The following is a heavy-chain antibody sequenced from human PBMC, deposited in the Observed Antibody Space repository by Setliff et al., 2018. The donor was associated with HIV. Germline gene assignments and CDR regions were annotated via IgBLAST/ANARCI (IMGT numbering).Heavy chain of an antibody. J-gene: IGHJ4*02. Sequence: PGGSLRLSCAASGFRFRSYWMSWVRQAPGKGLESVANVKQDGTETLYVDSVKGRFTISRDNANNLVYLQMNSLRVEDTAVYYCARGSCSSASCAIDCWGQGTLVTVSS. CDR2: VKQDGTET. CDR3: ARGSCSSASCAIDC. D-gene: IGHD2-2*01. CDR1: GFRFRSYW. V-gene: IGHV3-7*01.